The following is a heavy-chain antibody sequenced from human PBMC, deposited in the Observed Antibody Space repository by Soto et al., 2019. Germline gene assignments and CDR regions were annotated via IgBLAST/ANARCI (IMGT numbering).Heavy chain of an antibody. J-gene: IGHJ4*02. Sequence: ESGPTLVNPTHTLTLTCTFSGFSLSTSGMCVSWIRQPPGKALEWLALIDWDDDKYYSTSLKTRLTISKDTSKNQVVLTMTNMDPVDRATYYCARTRPNSSRCSASLDYWGQGTLVTVSS. CDR2: IDWDDDK. D-gene: IGHD6-19*01. CDR1: GFSLSTSGMC. V-gene: IGHV2-70*01. CDR3: ARTRPNSSRCSASLDY.